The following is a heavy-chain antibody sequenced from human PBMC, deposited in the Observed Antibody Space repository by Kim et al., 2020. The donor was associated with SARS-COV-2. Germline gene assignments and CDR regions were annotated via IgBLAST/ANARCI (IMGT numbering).Heavy chain of an antibody. J-gene: IGHJ5*02. V-gene: IGHV1-69*04. CDR1: GGTFSSYA. CDR2: IIPILGIA. Sequence: SVKVSCKASGGTFSSYAISWVRQAPGQGLEWMGRIIPILGIANYAQKFQGRVTITADKSTSTAYMELSSLRSEDTAVYYCARGRAAAGYNWFDPWGQGTLVNVSS. CDR3: ARGRAAAGYNWFDP. D-gene: IGHD6-13*01.